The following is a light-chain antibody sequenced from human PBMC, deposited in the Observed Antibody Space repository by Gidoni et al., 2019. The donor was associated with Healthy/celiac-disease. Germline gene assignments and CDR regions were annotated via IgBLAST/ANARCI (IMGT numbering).Light chain of an antibody. J-gene: IGKJ1*01. Sequence: DIVMTPSPDSLAVSLGERATIDCKSSQSVLYSFNNKNYLAWYQQKPVQPPQLLIYWASTRESGVPDRFSGNGSGTDFTLAISSLQAEDVAVYYCQQYYSTRTFXXXTKVEIK. CDR3: QQYYSTRT. V-gene: IGKV4-1*01. CDR1: QSVLYSFNNKNY. CDR2: WAS.